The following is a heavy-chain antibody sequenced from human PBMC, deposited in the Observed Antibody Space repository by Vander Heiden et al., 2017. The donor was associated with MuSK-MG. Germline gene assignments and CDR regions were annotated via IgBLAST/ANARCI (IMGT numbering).Heavy chain of an antibody. D-gene: IGHD3-10*01. Sequence: QVQLVQSGPEGKPPGSSVKVSCKTSGGDFSNPAISGLRQATGKAFEWIAAIIPLFGYANYAQKFQGRVTITADESTSSAYMDLRSLTHEDTAVYYCARGAMVRGVRSWCDPWGHGTQVNVSS. J-gene: IGHJ5*02. CDR2: IIPLFGYA. CDR1: GGDFSNPA. CDR3: ARGAMVRGVRSWCDP. V-gene: IGHV1-69*12.